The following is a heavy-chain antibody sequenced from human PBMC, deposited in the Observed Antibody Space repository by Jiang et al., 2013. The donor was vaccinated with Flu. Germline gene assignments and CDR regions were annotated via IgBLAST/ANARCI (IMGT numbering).Heavy chain of an antibody. D-gene: IGHD3-22*01. Sequence: LVQPGGSLKLSCAASGFTFSGSAMHWVRQASGKGLEWVGRIRSKANSYATAYAASVKGRFTISRDDSKNTAYLQMNSLKTEDTAVYYCTSSYYDSSGYDFYYFDYWGQGTLVTVSS. CDR3: TSSYYDSSGYDFYYFDY. CDR1: GFTFSGSA. J-gene: IGHJ4*02. CDR2: IRSKANSYAT. V-gene: IGHV3-73*01.